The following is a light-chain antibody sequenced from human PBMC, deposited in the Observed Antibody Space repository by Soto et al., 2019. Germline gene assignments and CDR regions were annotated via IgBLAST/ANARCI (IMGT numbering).Light chain of an antibody. Sequence: QSVLTQPASVSGSPGQSITISSTGTSSDVGGYNYVSWYQQHPGKAPKLMIYEVSNRPSGVSNRFSGSKSGNTASLTISGLQAEDEADYYCSSYTSSRTPVLGTGTKLTVL. J-gene: IGLJ1*01. CDR1: SSDVGGYNY. CDR2: EVS. CDR3: SSYTSSRTPV. V-gene: IGLV2-14*01.